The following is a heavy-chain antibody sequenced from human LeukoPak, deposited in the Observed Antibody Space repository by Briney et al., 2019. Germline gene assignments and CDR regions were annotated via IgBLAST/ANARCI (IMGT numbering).Heavy chain of an antibody. D-gene: IGHD5-24*01. Sequence: PSETLSLTCTVSGGSMSGLHWSWIRQPPGKGLEWIGYISYSGNTNYNPSLKSRVTISVETSKNQFSLNLNSMTAAGTAIYYCAKGDGYNPSWGQGTLVTVSS. CDR3: AKGDGYNPS. J-gene: IGHJ5*02. CDR1: GGSMSGLH. V-gene: IGHV4-59*11. CDR2: ISYSGNT.